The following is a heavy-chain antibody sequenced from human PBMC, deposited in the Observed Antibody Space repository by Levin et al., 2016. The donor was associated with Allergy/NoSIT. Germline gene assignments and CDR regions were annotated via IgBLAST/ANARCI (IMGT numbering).Heavy chain of an antibody. D-gene: IGHD3-10*01. Sequence: ASVKVSCKASGGTFSSYAISWVRQAPGQGLEWMGWINTNTGDPTYAQGFTGRFVFSLDTSVSTAYLQISSLKAEDTAVYYCARERRRLLWFGEPTSGFDYWGQGTLVTVSS. J-gene: IGHJ4*02. CDR3: ARERRRLLWFGEPTSGFDY. CDR2: INTNTGDP. V-gene: IGHV7-4-1*02. CDR1: GGTFSSYA.